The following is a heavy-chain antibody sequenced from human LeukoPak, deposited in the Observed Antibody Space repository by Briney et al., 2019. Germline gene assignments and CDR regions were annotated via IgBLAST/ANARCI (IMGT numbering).Heavy chain of an antibody. D-gene: IGHD3-3*01. CDR3: AKYYDFLSGYLPFDY. J-gene: IGHJ4*02. CDR1: GFTFSSYW. V-gene: IGHV3-7*01. CDR2: IKQDGSEK. Sequence: GGSLRLSCAASGFTFSSYWMSWVRQAPGKGLEWVANIKQDGSEKYYVDSVKGRFTISRDNAKNSLYLQMNSLRTEATAMYYCAKYYDFLSGYLPFDYWGQGTLVTVSS.